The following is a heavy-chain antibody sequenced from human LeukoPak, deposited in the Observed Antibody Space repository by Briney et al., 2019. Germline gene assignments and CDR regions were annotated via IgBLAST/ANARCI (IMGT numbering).Heavy chain of an antibody. CDR2: IYYSGNT. V-gene: IGHV4-59*12. Sequence: SETLSLTCSVSGGSLSNYYWSWIRQPPGKGLEWIGKIYYSGNTKYSPSLESRVTISVDTSKNQFSLKLSSVTAADTAVYYCARDLGDYGDYIFDYWGQGTLVTVSS. D-gene: IGHD4-17*01. CDR1: GGSLSNYY. CDR3: ARDLGDYGDYIFDY. J-gene: IGHJ4*02.